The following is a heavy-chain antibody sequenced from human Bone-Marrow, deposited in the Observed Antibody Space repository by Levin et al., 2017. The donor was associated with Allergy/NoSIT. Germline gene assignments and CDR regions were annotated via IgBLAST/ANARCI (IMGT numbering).Heavy chain of an antibody. CDR3: AKATPYNYIWGTTRYTDTFDV. D-gene: IGHD3-16*02. Sequence: PGGSLRLSCAASGFTFSSYGIHWVRQAPGKGLEWVAVISFDGSNTFYLDSVKGRFAISRANSKTTVFLEMNSLRAEDTARYYCAKATPYNYIWGTTRYTDTFDVWGQGTMVTVSS. J-gene: IGHJ3*01. V-gene: IGHV3-30*18. CDR2: ISFDGSNT. CDR1: GFTFSSYG.